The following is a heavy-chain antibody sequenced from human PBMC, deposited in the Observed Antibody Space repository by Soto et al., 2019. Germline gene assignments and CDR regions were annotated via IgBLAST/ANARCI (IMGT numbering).Heavy chain of an antibody. CDR3: TTVIRPADTFVPY. CDR2: IKSKVDGETT. V-gene: IGHV3-15*05. D-gene: IGHD2-2*01. Sequence: PGGSLRLSCAASGFSFSGAWMSWFRQAPGKGLEWVGRIKSKVDGETTDYAAPAKGRFSISRDDSRKMVFLQMDSLETEDSAIYYCTTVIRPADTFVPYWGQGTLVTVSS. J-gene: IGHJ4*02. CDR1: GFSFSGAW.